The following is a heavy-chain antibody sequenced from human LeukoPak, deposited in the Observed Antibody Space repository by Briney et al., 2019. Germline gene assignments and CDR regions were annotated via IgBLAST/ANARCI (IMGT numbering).Heavy chain of an antibody. J-gene: IGHJ4*02. CDR1: GYSFTSYW. Sequence: GESLKISCKGSGYSFTSYWFGWVRQMPGKGLEWMGIIYPGDSDTRYXPSFQXQVTISADKSISTACLQWSSLKASDTAMYYCARHAGATTRAPYSDFWGQGTLVTVSS. CDR2: IYPGDSDT. V-gene: IGHV5-51*01. D-gene: IGHD1-26*01. CDR3: ARHAGATTRAPYSDF.